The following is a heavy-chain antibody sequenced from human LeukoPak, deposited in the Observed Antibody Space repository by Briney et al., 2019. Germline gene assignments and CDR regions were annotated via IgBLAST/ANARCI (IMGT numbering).Heavy chain of an antibody. V-gene: IGHV3-48*01. D-gene: IGHD6-13*01. CDR3: ARLFRSSSSSHT. J-gene: IGHJ4*02. CDR2: ISSSSSTI. CDR1: GFTYSSYS. Sequence: GGSLRLSCAASGFTYSSYSMNWVRQAPGKGLEWVSYISSSSSTIYYADSVKGRFTISRDNAKNSLYLQMNSLRAEDTAVYYCARLFRSSSSSHTWGQGTLVTVSS.